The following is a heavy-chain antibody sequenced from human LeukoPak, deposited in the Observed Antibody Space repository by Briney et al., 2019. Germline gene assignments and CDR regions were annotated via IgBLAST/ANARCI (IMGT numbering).Heavy chain of an antibody. V-gene: IGHV4-38-2*01. CDR2: IYHSGYA. CDR3: ARNSSLTTLKGGWFDP. J-gene: IGHJ5*02. Sequence: SETLSLTCAVSGYSINSGYSWTWLRQRPGKGLEWIGNIYHSGYAYYNPSLKSRVTISLDASKNQFPLRLSSVTAADTAVYYCARNSSLTTLKGGWFDPWGQGTLVTVSS. CDR1: GYSINSGYS. D-gene: IGHD4-11*01.